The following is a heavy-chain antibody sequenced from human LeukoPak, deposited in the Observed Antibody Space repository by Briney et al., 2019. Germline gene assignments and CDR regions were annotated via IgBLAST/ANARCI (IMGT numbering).Heavy chain of an antibody. J-gene: IGHJ5*02. V-gene: IGHV3-30-3*01. Sequence: PGGSLRLSCAASGFTFSSYAMHWVRQAPGKGLEWVAVISYDGSNKYYADSVKGRFTISRDNSKNTLYLQMNSLRAEDTAVYYCARHEAGWFDPWGQGTLVTVSS. D-gene: IGHD6-25*01. CDR1: GFTFSSYA. CDR3: ARHEAGWFDP. CDR2: ISYDGSNK.